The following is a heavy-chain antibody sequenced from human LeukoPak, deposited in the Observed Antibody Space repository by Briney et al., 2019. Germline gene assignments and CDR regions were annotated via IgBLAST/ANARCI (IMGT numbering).Heavy chain of an antibody. J-gene: IGHJ5*02. Sequence: ASVKVSCKXSGYTFTSYDINWVRQATGQGLEWMGWMNPNSGNTGYAQKFQGRVTITRNTSISTAYMELSSLRSEDTAVYYCARGRRRNWFDPWGRGTLVTVSS. V-gene: IGHV1-8*03. CDR1: GYTFTSYD. CDR2: MNPNSGNT. CDR3: ARGRRRNWFDP.